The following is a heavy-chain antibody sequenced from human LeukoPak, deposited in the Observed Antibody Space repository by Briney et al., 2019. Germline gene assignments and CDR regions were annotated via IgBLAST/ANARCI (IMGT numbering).Heavy chain of an antibody. D-gene: IGHD3-9*01. J-gene: IGHJ3*01. CDR3: ARWANYDILTGYYVPTNDAFDF. V-gene: IGHV4-31*03. Sequence: PSETLSLTCTVSGGSVSSGGYYWRWIRQHPGKGLEWIGYIYYSGSTYYNPSLKSRVTISVDTSKNQFSLKLSSVTAADTAVYYCARWANYDILTGYYVPTNDAFDFWGQGTMVTVSS. CDR1: GGSVSSGGYY. CDR2: IYYSGST.